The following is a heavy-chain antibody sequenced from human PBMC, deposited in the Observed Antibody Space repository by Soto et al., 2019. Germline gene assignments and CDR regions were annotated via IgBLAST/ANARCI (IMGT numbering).Heavy chain of an antibody. Sequence: GGSLRLSCAASGFTFGDHAMSWVRQAPGKGLEWASVISGSGGITYYEDSVKGRFTISRDNSKNTLYLQMNSLRAEDTAVYYCAKRKVRTVTTPFFDYLGHGIPVTVSS. J-gene: IGHJ4*01. D-gene: IGHD4-17*01. V-gene: IGHV3-23*01. CDR2: ISGSGGIT. CDR3: AKRKVRTVTTPFFDY. CDR1: GFTFGDHA.